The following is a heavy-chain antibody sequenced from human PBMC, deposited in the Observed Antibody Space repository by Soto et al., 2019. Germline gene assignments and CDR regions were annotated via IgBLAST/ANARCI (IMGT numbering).Heavy chain of an antibody. CDR3: ARASDYVWGSYRTTQYYFDY. D-gene: IGHD3-16*02. CDR2: INPSGGST. J-gene: IGHJ4*02. CDR1: GYTFTSYY. V-gene: IGHV1-46*01. Sequence: GASVKVSCRASGYTFTSYYMHWVRQAPGQGLEWMGIINPSGGSTSYAQKFQGRVTMTRDTSTSTVYMELSSLRSEDTAVYYCARASDYVWGSYRTTQYYFDYWGQGTLVTVSS.